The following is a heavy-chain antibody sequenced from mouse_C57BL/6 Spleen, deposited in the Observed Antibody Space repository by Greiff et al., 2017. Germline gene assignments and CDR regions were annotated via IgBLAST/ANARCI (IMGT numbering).Heavy chain of an antibody. CDR3: ARPDYYGSSYAMDY. CDR2: ISSGSSTI. J-gene: IGHJ4*01. V-gene: IGHV5-17*01. D-gene: IGHD1-1*01. Sequence: EVKVVESGGGLVKPGGSLKLSCAASGFTFSDYGMHWVRQAPEKGLEWVAYISSGSSTIYYADTVKGRFTISRDNAKNTLFLQMTSLRSEDTAMYYCARPDYYGSSYAMDYWGQGTSVTVSS. CDR1: GFTFSDYG.